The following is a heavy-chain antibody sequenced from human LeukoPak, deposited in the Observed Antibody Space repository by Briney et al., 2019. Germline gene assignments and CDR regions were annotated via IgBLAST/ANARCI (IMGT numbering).Heavy chain of an antibody. J-gene: IGHJ6*03. CDR1: GYTFTGYY. V-gene: IGHV1-2*02. CDR2: INPNSGGT. CDR3: ARGESDSSGWYRYYYYYMDV. D-gene: IGHD6-19*01. Sequence: ASVKVSCKASGYTFTGYYMHWVRQAPGQGLEGMGWINPNSGGTNYAQKFQGRVTITRNTSISTAYMELSSLRSEDTAVYYCARGESDSSGWYRYYYYYMDVWGKGTTVTVAS.